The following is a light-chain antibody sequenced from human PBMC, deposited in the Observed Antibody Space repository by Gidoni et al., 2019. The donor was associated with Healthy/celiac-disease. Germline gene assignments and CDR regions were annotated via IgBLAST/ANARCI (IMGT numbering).Light chain of an antibody. Sequence: QSLLTHPPSPSGTPGQRFTISCSGSSSNIGSNTVTWYQQLPGTAPKLLIYRNNQRPSGVPDRFSGSKSGTSASLASSGLQSEDEADYYCAALDDSLNGWVFGGGTKLTVL. J-gene: IGLJ3*02. CDR3: AALDDSLNGWV. CDR2: RNN. V-gene: IGLV1-44*01. CDR1: SSNIGSNT.